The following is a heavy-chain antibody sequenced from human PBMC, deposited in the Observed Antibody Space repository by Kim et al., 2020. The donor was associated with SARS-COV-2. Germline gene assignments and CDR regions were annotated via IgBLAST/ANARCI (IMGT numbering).Heavy chain of an antibody. CDR2: IYHSGST. D-gene: IGHD6-13*01. CDR1: GGSISSSNW. V-gene: IGHV4-4*02. J-gene: IGHJ4*02. CDR3: ARGWRAVAAAGPFFDY. Sequence: SETLSLTCAVSGGSISSSNWWSWVRQPPGKGLEWIGEIYHSGSTNYNPSLKSRVTISVDKSKNQFSLKLSSVTAADTAVYYCARGWRAVAAAGPFFDYWGQGTLVTVSS.